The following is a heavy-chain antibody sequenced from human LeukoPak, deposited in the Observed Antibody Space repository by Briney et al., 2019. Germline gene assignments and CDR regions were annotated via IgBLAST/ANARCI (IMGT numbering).Heavy chain of an antibody. CDR1: GFTFSSYA. CDR2: ISYDGSNK. D-gene: IGHD3-10*01. J-gene: IGHJ4*02. CDR3: ERGGPGFDY. V-gene: IGHV3-30*04. Sequence: PGGSLRLSCAASGFTFSSYAMHWVRQAPGKGLEWVAVISYDGSNKYYADSVKGRFTISRDNSKNTLYLQMNSLRAEDTAVYYCERGGPGFDYWGQGTLVTVSS.